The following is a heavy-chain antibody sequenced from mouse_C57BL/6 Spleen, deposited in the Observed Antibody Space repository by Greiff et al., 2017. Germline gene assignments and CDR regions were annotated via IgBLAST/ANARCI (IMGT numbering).Heavy chain of an antibody. Sequence: QVQLKQSGAELVRPGASVTLSCKASGYTFTDYEMHWVKQTPVHGLEWIGAIDPETGGTAYNQKFKGKAILTADKSSSTAYMELRSLTSEDSAVYYCTKGYYGYMDYWGQGTSGTVSS. J-gene: IGHJ4*01. V-gene: IGHV1-15*01. D-gene: IGHD1-1*01. CDR3: TKGYYGYMDY. CDR1: GYTFTDYE. CDR2: IDPETGGT.